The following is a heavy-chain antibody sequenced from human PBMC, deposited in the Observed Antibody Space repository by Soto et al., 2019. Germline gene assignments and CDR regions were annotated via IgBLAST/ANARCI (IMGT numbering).Heavy chain of an antibody. D-gene: IGHD6-13*01. Sequence: EVQLLESGGGLVKPGGSLRLSCAASGFTFSSYAMSWVRQAPGKGLEWVSSASGSGGSTHYADSVKGRFTISRDNSKNTLYLQMNSLRAEDTAVYYCAKDTKREGGTVPGQYNSRGGVGIPRPPLYHNYYGMDVWGQGTTVTVSS. CDR3: AKDTKREGGTVPGQYNSRGGVGIPRPPLYHNYYGMDV. J-gene: IGHJ6*02. CDR1: GFTFSSYA. V-gene: IGHV3-23*01. CDR2: ASGSGGST.